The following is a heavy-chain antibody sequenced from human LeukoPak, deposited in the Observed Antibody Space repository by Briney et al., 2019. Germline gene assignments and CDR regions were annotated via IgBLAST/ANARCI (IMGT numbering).Heavy chain of an antibody. V-gene: IGHV4-59*01. CDR2: IYYSGRT. J-gene: IGHJ5*02. Sequence: PSGTPSLSLPVSAVSISGYYWCWIRPPPGKGLEWSGDIYYSGRTNYSPSLTRRDTLQVDTSNSHFSLKLSSVTAADTAIDYWPRGRYYVSGNDVMGVPRGQRTLGTVSP. CDR1: AVSISGYY. D-gene: IGHD3-10*01. CDR3: PRGRYYVSGNDVMGVP.